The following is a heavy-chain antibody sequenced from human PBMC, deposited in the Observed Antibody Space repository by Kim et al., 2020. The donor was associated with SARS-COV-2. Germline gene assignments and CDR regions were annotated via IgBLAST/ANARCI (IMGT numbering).Heavy chain of an antibody. CDR3: AISMIVVVIHYYGMDV. D-gene: IGHD3-22*01. CDR2: IIPIFGTA. CDR1: GGTFSSYA. V-gene: IGHV1-69*13. Sequence: SVKVSCKASGGTFSSYAISWVRQAPGQGLEWMGGIIPIFGTANYAQKFQGRVTITADESTSTAYMELSSLRSEDTAVYYCAISMIVVVIHYYGMDVWGQGTTVTVSS. J-gene: IGHJ6*02.